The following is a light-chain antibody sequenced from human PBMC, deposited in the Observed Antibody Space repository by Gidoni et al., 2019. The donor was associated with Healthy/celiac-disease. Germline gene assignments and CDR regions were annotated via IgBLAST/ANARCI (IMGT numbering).Light chain of an antibody. J-gene: IGKJ2*01. CDR1: QSISSW. Sequence: DIQMTQSPSTLSASVGDRVTITCRASQSISSWLAWYQQKPGKAPKLLIYKASSLESGVPSRFSGSGSGTEFTLTISSLQPDDFATYYCQQYNSYPGTFGQGTKLEIK. CDR2: KAS. V-gene: IGKV1-5*03. CDR3: QQYNSYPGT.